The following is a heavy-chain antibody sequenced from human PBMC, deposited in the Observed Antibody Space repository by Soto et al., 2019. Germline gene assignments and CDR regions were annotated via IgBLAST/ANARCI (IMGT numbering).Heavy chain of an antibody. J-gene: IGHJ3*02. V-gene: IGHV3-72*01. CDR2: SRNKANGHTT. CDR1: GFIFSDYY. D-gene: IGHD3-3*01. CDR3: ARWVRGTDFFDM. Sequence: EVQLVESGGGLVQPGGSLRLSCAASGFIFSDYYMDWVRQAPGKGLEWVGRSRNKANGHTTEYGASARGRFTILRDHSNNSVYLQTNSLKGEDTAVYYCARWVRGTDFFDMWGQGTMVTVSS.